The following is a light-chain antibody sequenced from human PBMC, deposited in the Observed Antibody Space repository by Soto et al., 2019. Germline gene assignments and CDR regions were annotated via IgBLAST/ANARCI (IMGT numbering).Light chain of an antibody. CDR3: QQYNSYSSFT. CDR2: DAS. Sequence: DIQMTQSPSTLSASVGDRVTITCRASQSISSWFAWYQQKPGKAPKVLIYDASSLESGVPSRFSGSGSGTEFTPTISSLQPDDFATYYCQQYNSYSSFTFGQGTKLEIK. J-gene: IGKJ2*01. V-gene: IGKV1-5*01. CDR1: QSISSW.